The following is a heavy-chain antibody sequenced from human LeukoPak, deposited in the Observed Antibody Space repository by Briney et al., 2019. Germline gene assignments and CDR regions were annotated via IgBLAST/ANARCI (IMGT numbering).Heavy chain of an antibody. CDR3: ARPLEATVTVPFDY. D-gene: IGHD4-17*01. Sequence: SETLSLTCIVSGGSLSTYYWSWIRQPPGKGLEWIGYIYYSGSTTYNPSLKSRVTISVDTSKNQFSLRLSSVTAADTAVYYCARPLEATVTVPFDYWGQGTLVTVSS. CDR2: IYYSGST. J-gene: IGHJ4*02. CDR1: GGSLSTYY. V-gene: IGHV4-59*08.